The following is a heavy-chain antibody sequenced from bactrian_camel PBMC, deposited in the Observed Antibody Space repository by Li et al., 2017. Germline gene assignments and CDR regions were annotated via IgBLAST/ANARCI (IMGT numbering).Heavy chain of an antibody. CDR3: AADTGNGGAWMSEAKYRS. J-gene: IGHJ4*01. Sequence: HVQLVESGGGSVQAGGSLRLSCGASGSIYGDACVGWVRQAPGKEREGVARIATGSGNTYYADSVKGRSTISQDNAKNTVYLQMNSLKPEDSAMYVCAADTGNGGAWMSEAKYRSWGQETQVTVS. V-gene: IGHV3S63*01. CDR2: IATGSGNT. D-gene: IGHD7*01. CDR1: GSIYGDAC.